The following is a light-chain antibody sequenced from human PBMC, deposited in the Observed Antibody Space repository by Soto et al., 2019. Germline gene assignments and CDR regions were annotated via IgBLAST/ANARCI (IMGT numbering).Light chain of an antibody. CDR3: QHYNTYPWT. Sequence: EIVLTQSPGTLSLSPGERATLSCRASQSVGSGLSWYQQKPDQAPRLLIYGASRRATGIPDRFTGSGSGTDFTLTISRLEPEDFATYYCQHYNTYPWTFGQGTKVAIK. CDR2: GAS. V-gene: IGKV3-20*01. J-gene: IGKJ1*01. CDR1: QSVGSG.